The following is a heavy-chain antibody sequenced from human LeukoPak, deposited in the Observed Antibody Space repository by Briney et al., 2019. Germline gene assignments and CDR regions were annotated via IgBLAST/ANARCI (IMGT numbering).Heavy chain of an antibody. CDR3: AKYRYGYRGMDS. CDR2: INYSGST. J-gene: IGHJ4*02. V-gene: IGHV4-34*01. D-gene: IGHD5-18*01. CDR1: CGSFSGYF. Sequence: SETLSLTCRVYCGSFSGYFWIWFRQPPGKGLEWIGEINYSGSTNYNSSLKRRAIISVDTSKNQFSLKLTSVTAADTAVYFCAKYRYGYRGMDSWGQGTRVTVSS.